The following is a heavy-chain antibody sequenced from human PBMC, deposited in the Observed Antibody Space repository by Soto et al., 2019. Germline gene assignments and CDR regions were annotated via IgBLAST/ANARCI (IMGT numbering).Heavy chain of an antibody. D-gene: IGHD2-15*01. J-gene: IGHJ6*02. V-gene: IGHV1-2*02. CDR2: INPNSGGT. CDR1: GYTFTGYY. CDR3: ARGGLGIFRYYYYGMDV. Sequence: ASVKVSCKASGYTFTGYYMHWVRQAPGQGLEWMGWINPNSGGTNYAQKFQGRVTMTRDASISTAYMELSRLRSDDTAVYYCARGGLGIFRYYYYGMDVWGQGTTVTVSS.